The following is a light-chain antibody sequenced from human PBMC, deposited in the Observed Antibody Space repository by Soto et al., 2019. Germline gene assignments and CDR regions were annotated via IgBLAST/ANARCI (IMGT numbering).Light chain of an antibody. J-gene: IGKJ5*01. Sequence: SPGTLSVSLGERATLSCRASQSVSIHLAWYQQKPGQAPRLLIYDTSTRATGIPARFSGSGSGTEFTLTISSLQSEDFAVYYCQQYSNWPPSPVGQGTRLEIK. CDR3: QQYSNWPPSP. V-gene: IGKV3-15*01. CDR2: DTS. CDR1: QSVSIH.